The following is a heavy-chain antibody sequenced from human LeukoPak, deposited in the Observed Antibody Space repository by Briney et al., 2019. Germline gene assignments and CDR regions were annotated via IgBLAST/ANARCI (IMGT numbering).Heavy chain of an antibody. CDR3: ARRDSRTYYFDY. Sequence: SETLSLTCTVPGGSISSGGYYWSWIRQHPGKGLEWIGYIYYSGSTYYNPSLKSRVTISVDTSKNQFALKLSSVTAADTAVYYCARRDSRTYYFDYWGQGTLVTVSS. CDR1: GGSISSGGYY. J-gene: IGHJ4*02. D-gene: IGHD2-2*01. V-gene: IGHV4-31*03. CDR2: IYYSGST.